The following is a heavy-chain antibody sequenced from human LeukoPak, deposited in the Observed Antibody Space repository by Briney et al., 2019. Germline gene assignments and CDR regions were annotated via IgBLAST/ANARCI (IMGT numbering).Heavy chain of an antibody. CDR1: GSTFSSYA. J-gene: IGHJ4*02. D-gene: IGHD4-17*01. CDR2: ISPRVGST. Sequence: GGSLRLSCAASGSTFSSYAMSWVRQAPEKGLEWVSAISPRVGSTYYADSVKGRFTISRDNSKNTLYLQMDSLRAEDTAVYHCAKKYGDYVGFDYWGQGVLVTVSS. CDR3: AKKYGDYVGFDY. V-gene: IGHV3-23*01.